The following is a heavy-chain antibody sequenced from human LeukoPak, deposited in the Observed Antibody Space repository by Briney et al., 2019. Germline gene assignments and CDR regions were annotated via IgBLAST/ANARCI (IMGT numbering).Heavy chain of an antibody. D-gene: IGHD2-2*01. Sequence: PGGSLRLSCAASEFTIRSSAMYWVRQAPGKGLEWVSVITSGDKTYYADSVKGRFTISRDNSKNTLYLQMNSLRAEDTAIYYRANNLGYCSGTSCSEPGCWGQGTLVTVSS. CDR3: ANNLGYCSGTSCSEPGC. CDR2: ITSGDKT. J-gene: IGHJ4*02. V-gene: IGHV3-23*01. CDR1: EFTIRSSA.